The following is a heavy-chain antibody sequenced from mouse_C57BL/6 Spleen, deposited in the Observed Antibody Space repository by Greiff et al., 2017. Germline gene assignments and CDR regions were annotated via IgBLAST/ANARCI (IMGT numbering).Heavy chain of an antibody. CDR2: ISSCGSYT. J-gene: IGHJ4*01. CDR3: ARQEDGYAMGY. V-gene: IGHV5-6*01. Sequence: EVQLVESGGDLVKPGGSLKLSCAASGFTFSSYGLSWVRQTPDKRLEWVATISSCGSYTYYPDSVKGRYTISRDNDKNTLYLQMSSLKSEDTAMYYCARQEDGYAMGYWGQGTSVTVSS. CDR1: GFTFSSYG.